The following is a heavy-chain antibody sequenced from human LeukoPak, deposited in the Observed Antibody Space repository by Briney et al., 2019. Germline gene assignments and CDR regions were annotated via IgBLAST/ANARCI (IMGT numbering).Heavy chain of an antibody. Sequence: PGASVKVSCKASGYTFTGYYMHWVRQAPGQGLAWMGWVNPNSGDTNYAQKFQGRVTMTRDTSISAAYMELSGLRSDDTAVYYCARGVTGIYYYYYMDVWGKGTTVTVSS. J-gene: IGHJ6*03. CDR2: VNPNSGDT. D-gene: IGHD3-10*01. CDR1: GYTFTGYY. V-gene: IGHV1-2*02. CDR3: ARGVTGIYYYYYMDV.